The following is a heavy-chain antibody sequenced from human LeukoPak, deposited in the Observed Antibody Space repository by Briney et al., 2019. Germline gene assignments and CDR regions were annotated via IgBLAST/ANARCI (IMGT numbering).Heavy chain of an antibody. CDR2: ISGSGGST. V-gene: IGHV3-23*01. D-gene: IGHD3-22*01. CDR1: GFTFSSYA. J-gene: IGHJ4*02. CDR3: ATSRSGGSGYYSTFDY. Sequence: GGSLRLSCAASGFTFSSYAMSFVRQAPGKGLEWVSAISGSGGSTYYADSVKGRFTISRDNSKNTLYLQMNSLRAEDTAVYYCATSRSGGSGYYSTFDYWGQGTLVTVSS.